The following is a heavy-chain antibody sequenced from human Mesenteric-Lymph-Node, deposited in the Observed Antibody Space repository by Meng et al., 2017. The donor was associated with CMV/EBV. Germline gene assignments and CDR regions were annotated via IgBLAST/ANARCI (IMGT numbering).Heavy chain of an antibody. J-gene: IGHJ4*02. V-gene: IGHV3-74*01. D-gene: IGHD3-22*01. Sequence: GGSLRLSCAASGFTVSSNYMSWVRQAPGKGLVWVSRIHSGGTSTDSADSVKGRFTISRDNAKNTLYLQMNSLRAEDTAVYYCATGYYYDSSGYGLLDYWGQGTLVTVSS. CDR2: IHSGGTST. CDR1: GFTVSSNY. CDR3: ATGYYYDSSGYGLLDY.